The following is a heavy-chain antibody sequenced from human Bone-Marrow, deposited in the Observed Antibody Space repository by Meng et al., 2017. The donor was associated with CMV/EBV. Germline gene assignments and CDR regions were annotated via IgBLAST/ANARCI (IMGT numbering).Heavy chain of an antibody. D-gene: IGHD4-11*01. J-gene: IGHJ6*01. CDR1: GFTFSSYW. Sequence: GGSLRLSCAASGFTFSSYWMHWVRQVPGKGLVWVSRINRDGSITGYADSVKGRFTFSRDNAKNTLYLQMNSLRAEDTAVYYCAKPRRATVTIYYYYGMDVWGQGTTVTVSS. CDR2: INRDGSIT. V-gene: IGHV3-74*01. CDR3: AKPRRATVTIYYYYGMDV.